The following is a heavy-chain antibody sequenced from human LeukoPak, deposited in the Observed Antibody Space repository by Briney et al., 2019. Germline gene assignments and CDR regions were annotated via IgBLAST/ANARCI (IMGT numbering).Heavy chain of an antibody. CDR1: GASFSSSTYY. V-gene: IGHV4-39*01. J-gene: IGHJ4*02. Sequence: SETLSLTCTVPGASFSSSTYYWGWIRQHPGKGLEWIGSIYYSGSTYYNPSLKSRVTMSVDTSKNQFSLKLSSVTAADTAVYYCARHAGGIAAAGTRPFDYWGQGTLVTVSS. D-gene: IGHD6-13*01. CDR2: IYYSGST. CDR3: ARHAGGIAAAGTRPFDY.